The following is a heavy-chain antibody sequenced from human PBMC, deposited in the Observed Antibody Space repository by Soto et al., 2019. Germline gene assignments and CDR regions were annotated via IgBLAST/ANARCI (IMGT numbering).Heavy chain of an antibody. CDR3: ASATMGAPPLVFDP. V-gene: IGHV5-51*01. Sequence: GESLKISCKGSGYSFTSDWIGWVRQMPVKGLEWMGIIYPGDSDTRYSPSFQGQVTISADKSISTAYLQWSSLKASDTAMYYCASATMGAPPLVFDPWGQGTLSPSPQ. CDR1: GYSFTSDW. J-gene: IGHJ5*02. D-gene: IGHD1-26*01. CDR2: IYPGDSDT.